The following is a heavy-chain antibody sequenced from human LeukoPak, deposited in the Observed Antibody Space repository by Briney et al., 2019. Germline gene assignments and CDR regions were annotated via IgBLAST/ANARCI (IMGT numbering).Heavy chain of an antibody. Sequence: PSETLSLTCTVSGGSISSGGYYWSWIRQHPGKGLEWIGYIYYSGSTYYNPSLKSRVTISVDTSKKQFSLKVTSVTAADTAVYYCARLDDSSGYYYRQCNFDYWGQGTLVTVSS. J-gene: IGHJ4*02. CDR3: ARLDDSSGYYYRQCNFDY. CDR1: GGSISSGGYY. CDR2: IYYSGST. D-gene: IGHD3-22*01. V-gene: IGHV4-31*03.